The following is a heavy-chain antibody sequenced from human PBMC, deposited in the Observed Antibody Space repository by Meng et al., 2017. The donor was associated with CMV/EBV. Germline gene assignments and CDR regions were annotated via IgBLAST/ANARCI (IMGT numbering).Heavy chain of an antibody. D-gene: IGHD3-3*01. CDR1: GFTFSSYS. CDR2: ISSSSSYI. V-gene: IGHV3-21*01. J-gene: IGHJ4*02. Sequence: GESLKISCAASGFTFSSYSMNWVRQAPGKGLEWVSSISSSSSYIYYADSVEGRFTISRDNAKNSLYLQMNSLRAEDTAVYYCAREGYDFWSGVFDYWGQGTLVTVSS. CDR3: AREGYDFWSGVFDY.